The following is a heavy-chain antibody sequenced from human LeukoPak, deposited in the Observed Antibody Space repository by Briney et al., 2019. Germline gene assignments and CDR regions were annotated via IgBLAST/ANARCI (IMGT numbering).Heavy chain of an antibody. J-gene: IGHJ3*02. CDR3: ARFRFADDDAFDI. CDR2: IYYSGST. CDR1: GGSISSSSYY. Sequence: PSETLSLTCTVSGGSISSSSYYWGWIRQPPGKGLEWIGSIYYSGSTYYNPSLKSRVTISVDTSKNQFSLKLSSVTAADTAVYYCARFRFADDDAFDIWGQGTMVTVSS. D-gene: IGHD3-10*01. V-gene: IGHV4-39*01.